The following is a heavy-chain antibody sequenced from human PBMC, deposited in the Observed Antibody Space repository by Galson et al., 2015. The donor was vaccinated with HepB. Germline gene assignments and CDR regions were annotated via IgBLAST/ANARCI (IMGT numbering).Heavy chain of an antibody. CDR3: AKDRGNSGYFDY. Sequence: SLRLSCAASGFMFSAYDMHWVRQAPGKGLEWVAVISYYESKKYYADSVKGRFTISRDNSKNTLYLQMNSLRAEDTAVYYCAKDRGNSGYFDYWGQGTLVTVSS. J-gene: IGHJ4*02. CDR1: GFMFSAYD. V-gene: IGHV3-30*18. CDR2: ISYYESKK. D-gene: IGHD1/OR15-1a*01.